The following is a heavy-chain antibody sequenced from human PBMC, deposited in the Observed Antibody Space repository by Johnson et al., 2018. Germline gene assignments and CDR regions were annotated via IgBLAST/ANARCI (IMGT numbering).Heavy chain of an antibody. Sequence: EVQLVESGGGLVQPGGSLRLSCAVSGFTVSSNYMSWVRQAPGKGLECVSVIYSGGTTYYADSVKGRFTISRDNSKNTLYLQMNSLRAEDTDVYYCASDGYYYDSRLYAFEILGQGTMVTVSS. CDR1: GFTVSSNY. CDR3: ASDGYYYDSRLYAFEI. D-gene: IGHD3-22*01. V-gene: IGHV3-66*02. CDR2: IYSGGTT. J-gene: IGHJ3*02.